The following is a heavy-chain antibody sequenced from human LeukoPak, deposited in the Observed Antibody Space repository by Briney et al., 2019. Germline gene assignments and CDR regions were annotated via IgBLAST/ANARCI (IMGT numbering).Heavy chain of an antibody. Sequence: SETLSLTCAVYGGSFSGYYWSWIRQPPGKGLEWIGDINHSGSTNYNPSLKSRVTISVDTSKNQFSLKLSSVTAADTGVYYCARTNYYDSSGYYYFDYWGQGTLVTVSS. CDR2: INHSGST. J-gene: IGHJ4*02. D-gene: IGHD3-22*01. V-gene: IGHV4-34*01. CDR3: ARTNYYDSSGYYYFDY. CDR1: GGSFSGYY.